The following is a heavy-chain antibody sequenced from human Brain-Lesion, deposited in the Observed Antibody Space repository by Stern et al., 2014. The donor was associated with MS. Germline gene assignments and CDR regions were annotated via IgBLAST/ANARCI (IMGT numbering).Heavy chain of an antibody. CDR3: ARDQRGITIFGVVTDYYYLGMDV. Sequence: VQLVESGAEEKKPGASVKVSCKTSGYIFTGYYIHWVRQAPGQGLEWMAWINPNTGGTKYAQKFQGRVTMSRDTSISTAYVELSSLTSDDTAVYYCARDQRGITIFGVVTDYYYLGMDVWGQGTTVTVSS. CDR1: GYIFTGYY. CDR2: INPNTGGT. J-gene: IGHJ6*02. D-gene: IGHD3-3*01. V-gene: IGHV1-2*02.